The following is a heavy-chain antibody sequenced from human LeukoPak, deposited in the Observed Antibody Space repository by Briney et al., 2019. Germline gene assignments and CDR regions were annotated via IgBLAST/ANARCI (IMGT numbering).Heavy chain of an antibody. J-gene: IGHJ4*02. CDR3: AKSLPNYYDSSGYSGFDY. V-gene: IGHV3-23*01. Sequence: GGSLRLSCAASGFTFSSYAMSWVRQAPGKGLEWVSAISGSGGSTYYADSVKGRFTISRDNSKNTLYLQMNSLRAEDTAVYYCAKSLPNYYDSSGYSGFDYWGQGTLVTVSS. D-gene: IGHD3-22*01. CDR2: ISGSGGST. CDR1: GFTFSSYA.